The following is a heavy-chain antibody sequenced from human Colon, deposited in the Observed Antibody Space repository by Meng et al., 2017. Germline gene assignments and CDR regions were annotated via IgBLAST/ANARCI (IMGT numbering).Heavy chain of an antibody. CDR1: GGNFSSYA. CDR2: FVNNVDT. J-gene: IGHJ4*02. V-gene: IGHV1-18*01. D-gene: IGHD3-10*01. Sequence: QGPLGEWGAGVKKAGSSVKSACKASGGNFSSYAISVLPPDPGQGLEWMGWFVNNVDTYSAQKFQGRVIMTTDTHTSTAFMELRSLRSDDTAVYYCARGTPGRSYSDYWGQGTLVTVSS. CDR3: ARGTPGRSYSDY.